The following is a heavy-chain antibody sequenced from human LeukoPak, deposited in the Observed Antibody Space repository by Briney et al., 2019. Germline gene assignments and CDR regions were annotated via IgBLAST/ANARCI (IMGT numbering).Heavy chain of an antibody. D-gene: IGHD5-18*01. CDR3: AREIGPRQLHLWGSAFDY. CDR1: GYTFTGYY. Sequence: RASVKVSCKASGYTFTGYYMHWVRQAPGQGLEWMGWINPYSGGRNNAQKFQGRVTMTRDTSTSTVYMELSSLRSEDTAVYYCAREIGPRQLHLWGSAFDYWGQGTLVTVSS. CDR2: INPYSGGR. J-gene: IGHJ4*02. V-gene: IGHV1-2*02.